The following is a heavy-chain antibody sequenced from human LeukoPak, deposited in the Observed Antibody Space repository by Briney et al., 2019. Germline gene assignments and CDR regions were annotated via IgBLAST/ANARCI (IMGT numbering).Heavy chain of an antibody. J-gene: IGHJ4*02. CDR2: INPSGGST. Sequence: GASVKVSCKASGYTFTSYYMHWVRQAPGQGLEWMGIINPSGGSTSYAQKFQGRVTMTRDTSTSTVYMELSSLRSEDTAVYYCARVGVVYYDSSGYFDYWGQGTLVTVSS. CDR1: GYTFTSYY. CDR3: ARVGVVYYDSSGYFDY. V-gene: IGHV1-46*01. D-gene: IGHD3-22*01.